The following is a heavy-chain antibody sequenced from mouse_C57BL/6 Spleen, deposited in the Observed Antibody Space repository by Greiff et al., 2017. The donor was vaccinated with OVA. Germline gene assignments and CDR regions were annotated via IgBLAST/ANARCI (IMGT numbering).Heavy chain of an antibody. J-gene: IGHJ2*01. D-gene: IGHD1-1*01. CDR1: GFTFTEYT. CDR2: FNPGSGSI. CDR3: ARQITTVVAEYYFDY. Sequence: VLLLQSGAELVKPGASVKLSCKASGFTFTEYTIYWVKQRPGKGLEWIGWFNPGSGSIKYNEKFKDKATLTADKSSSSVYMELSRLTSEDSAVYFCARQITTVVAEYYFDYWGQGTTLTVSS. V-gene: IGHV1-62-2*01.